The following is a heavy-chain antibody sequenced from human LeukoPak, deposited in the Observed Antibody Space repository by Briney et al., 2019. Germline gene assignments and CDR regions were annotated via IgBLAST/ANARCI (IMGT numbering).Heavy chain of an antibody. D-gene: IGHD2-21*02. V-gene: IGHV1-2*02. J-gene: IGHJ4*02. CDR1: GYTFTDYY. CDR3: AREGLKYCDY. Sequence: ASVKVSCKASGYTFTDYYLHWVRQAPGQGLEWMGWINPNSGDTNYAPKFQGRVTMTRDTSISTAYMELSRLESGATVLFYCAREGLKYCDYWGQGALVTVSS. CDR2: INPNSGDT.